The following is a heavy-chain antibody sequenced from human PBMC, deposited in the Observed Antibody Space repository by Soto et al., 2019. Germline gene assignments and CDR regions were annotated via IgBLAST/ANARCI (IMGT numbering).Heavy chain of an antibody. CDR2: IYWDDDE. CDR3: AHGSCSSADCYPNPYLDY. V-gene: IGHV2-5*02. CDR1: GFSLSTTAEG. J-gene: IGHJ4*02. D-gene: IGHD2-2*01. Sequence: QITLKESGPTLVTPTQTLTLTCTFSGFSLSTTAEGVGWIRQPPGKALAWLALIYWDDDERYSPSLKSRLTITKDTSKNPVVLTMTNVDPVDTATYSCAHGSCSSADCYPNPYLDYWGQGILVTVSS.